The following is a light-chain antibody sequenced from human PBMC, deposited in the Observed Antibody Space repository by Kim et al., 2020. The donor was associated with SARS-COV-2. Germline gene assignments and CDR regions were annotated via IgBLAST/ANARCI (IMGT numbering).Light chain of an antibody. J-gene: IGLJ2*01. V-gene: IGLV3-27*01. CDR2: KDN. CDR3: YSTTDNNQGV. Sequence: VSPGQTARVTCSGDVLTKKYARWFQQKPGQAPVVVIYKDNERPSGIPERFSGSRSGTTVTLTISGAQVEDEADYYCYSTTDNNQGVFGGGTQLTVL. CDR1: VLTKKY.